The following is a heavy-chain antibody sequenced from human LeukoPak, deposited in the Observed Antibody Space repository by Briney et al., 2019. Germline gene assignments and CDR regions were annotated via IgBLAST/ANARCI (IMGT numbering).Heavy chain of an antibody. Sequence: GGSLRLSCTASGFTFGDYVINWVRQAPGKGLEWVGFIRSKASGGTTEYAASVKGRFTISRDDYKSIAYLQMNSLRTEDTAVYYCTRGVAGIIYWGQGTLVTVSS. D-gene: IGHD6-19*01. CDR1: GFTFGDYV. CDR3: TRGVAGIIY. CDR2: IRSKASGGTT. V-gene: IGHV3-49*04. J-gene: IGHJ4*02.